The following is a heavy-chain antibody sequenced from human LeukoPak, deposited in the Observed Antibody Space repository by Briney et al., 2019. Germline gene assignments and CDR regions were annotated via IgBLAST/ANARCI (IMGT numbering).Heavy chain of an antibody. V-gene: IGHV4-59*01. J-gene: IGHJ5*02. CDR3: ARDDYGSGISWVDP. Sequence: PSETLSLTCTVSGGSISSYYWNWIRQPPGKGLEWIGYIYDSGSTNYNPSLKSRVTISVDTSKNQFSLKLSSVTAADTAVYYCARDDYGSGISWVDPWGQGTLVTVSS. CDR1: GGSISSYY. CDR2: IYDSGST. D-gene: IGHD3-10*01.